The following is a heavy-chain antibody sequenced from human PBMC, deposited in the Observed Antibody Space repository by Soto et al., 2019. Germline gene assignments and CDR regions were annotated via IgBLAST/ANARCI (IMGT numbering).Heavy chain of an antibody. J-gene: IGHJ3*01. Sequence: GASVKVSCKASGGTLGRYTFSLVRQAPGQGLEWMGRVIPNLGVTNYAKKFQGRFTIVVDTSTSTAYMELRSLGSEDTAIYHCARAKGITFGGVLPVWGQGTMVTVSS. V-gene: IGHV1-69*02. CDR2: VIPNLGVT. CDR1: GGTLGRYT. D-gene: IGHD3-16*01. CDR3: ARAKGITFGGVLPV.